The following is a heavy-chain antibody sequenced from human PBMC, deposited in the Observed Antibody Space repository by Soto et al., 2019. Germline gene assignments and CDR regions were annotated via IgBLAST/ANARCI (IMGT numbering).Heavy chain of an antibody. J-gene: IGHJ5*02. CDR3: SRRAPEGFDP. Sequence: TLSLTCAVSGGSIGTSAYYWGWIRQAPGKGLEWIGSINHSGNTYLSPSLKDRVTMSVDTSKNSFSLKLRSATAADTGLYYCSRRAPEGFDPWGQGTLVTVSS. CDR2: INHSGNT. V-gene: IGHV4-39*01. CDR1: GGSIGTSAYY.